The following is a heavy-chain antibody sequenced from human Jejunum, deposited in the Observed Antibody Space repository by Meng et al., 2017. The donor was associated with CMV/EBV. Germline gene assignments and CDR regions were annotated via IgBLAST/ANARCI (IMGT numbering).Heavy chain of an antibody. CDR3: ARWSGSESYPSADY. Sequence: SRGSINYNSWSGIRQSARKGLEWIGSVSYSGSTNYNPSLKSRVSISMDTSENQFSLKVTSVTAGDTAVYYCARWSGSESYPSADYWGQGTLVTVSS. V-gene: IGHV4-59*01. CDR1: RGSINYNS. CDR2: VSYSGST. J-gene: IGHJ4*02. D-gene: IGHD3-10*01.